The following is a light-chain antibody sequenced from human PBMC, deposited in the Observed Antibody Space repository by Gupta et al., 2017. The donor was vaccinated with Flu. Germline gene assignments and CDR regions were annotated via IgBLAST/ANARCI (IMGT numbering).Light chain of an antibody. J-gene: IGKJ1*01. CDR3: RQYYSYPWT. CDR1: QGISSY. CDR2: AAS. V-gene: IGKV1-8*01. Sequence: AIRMTQSPSSFSASTGDRVTITCRASQGISSYLAWYQQKPGKAPKLLIYAASTLQSGVPSRLSGSGSARDFTLTISCLLSEDFATYYCRQYYSYPWTFGQGTKVEIK.